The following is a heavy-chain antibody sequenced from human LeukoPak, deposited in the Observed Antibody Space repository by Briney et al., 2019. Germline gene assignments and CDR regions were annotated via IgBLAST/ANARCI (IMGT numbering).Heavy chain of an antibody. J-gene: IGHJ3*02. CDR1: GGSISSYY. V-gene: IGHV4-59*08. Sequence: SETLSLTCTVSGGSISSYYWTWIRQPPGKGLEWIGYIYYSGSTKYNPSLKNRVTISVNTSKKQFSLNLPSVTAADTAIYYCARLSYYYDSSESDIWSQGTMVTVSS. D-gene: IGHD3-22*01. CDR2: IYYSGST. CDR3: ARLSYYYDSSESDI.